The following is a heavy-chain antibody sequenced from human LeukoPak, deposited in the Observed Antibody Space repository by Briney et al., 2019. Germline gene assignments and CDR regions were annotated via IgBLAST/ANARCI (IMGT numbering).Heavy chain of an antibody. V-gene: IGHV4-59*12. CDR2: IYYSGST. D-gene: IGHD6-13*01. CDR1: GGSISGYY. CDR3: ARDGIPAARKGYYYYYGMDV. J-gene: IGHJ6*02. Sequence: SETLSLTCTVSGGSISGYYWSWIRQPPGKGLEWIGHIYYSGSTNYNPSLKRRVTISVDTSKNHFSLKVSSVAAADTAVYYCARDGIPAARKGYYYYYGMDVWGQGTTVTVSS.